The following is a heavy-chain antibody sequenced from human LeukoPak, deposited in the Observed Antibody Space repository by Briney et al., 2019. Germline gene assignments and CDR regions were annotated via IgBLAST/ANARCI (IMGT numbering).Heavy chain of an antibody. D-gene: IGHD3-10*01. CDR3: ARDHGSGSLLTFYYYYYMDV. V-gene: IGHV3-48*03. Sequence: GGSLRLSCAASGFTFSSYEMNWVRQAPGKGLEWVSYISSSGNTIYYADSVKGRFTISRDNAKNSLYLQISSLRAEDTAVYYCARDHGSGSLLTFYYYYYMDVWGKGTTVTISS. CDR2: ISSSGNTI. CDR1: GFTFSSYE. J-gene: IGHJ6*03.